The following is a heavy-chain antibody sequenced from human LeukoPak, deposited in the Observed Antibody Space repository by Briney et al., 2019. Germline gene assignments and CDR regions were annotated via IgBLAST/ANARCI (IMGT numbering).Heavy chain of an antibody. CDR3: ARRFSSSTLDY. CDR1: GFTFSSYA. J-gene: IGHJ4*02. D-gene: IGHD6-6*01. Sequence: GGSLRLSCAASGFTFSSYAMHWVRQAPGKGLEWVAVISYDGSNKYYADSVKGRFTISRDNSKNTLYLQMNSLRAEDTAVYYCARRFSSSTLDYRGQGTLVTVSS. CDR2: ISYDGSNK. V-gene: IGHV3-30*04.